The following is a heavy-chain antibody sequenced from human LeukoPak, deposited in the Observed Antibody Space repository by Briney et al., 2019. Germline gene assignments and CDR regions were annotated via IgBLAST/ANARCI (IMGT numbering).Heavy chain of an antibody. J-gene: IGHJ4*02. V-gene: IGHV3-21*01. CDR3: ASGFGYSSEGYY. Sequence: GGSLRLSCAASGFTFSSYAMNWVRQAPGKGLEWVSSISSSSSYIYYADSVKGRFTISRDNAKNSLYLQMNSLRAEDTAVYYCASGFGYSSEGYYWGQGTLVTVSS. CDR2: ISSSSSYI. CDR1: GFTFSSYA. D-gene: IGHD6-19*01.